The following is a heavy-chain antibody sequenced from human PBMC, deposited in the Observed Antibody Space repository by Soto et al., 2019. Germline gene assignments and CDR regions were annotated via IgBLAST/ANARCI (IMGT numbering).Heavy chain of an antibody. V-gene: IGHV3-23*01. CDR2: ISGSGGST. CDR1: GFTFSSYA. CDR3: AKSYLGSSGWSLFDY. D-gene: IGHD6-19*01. Sequence: LRLSCAASGFTFSSYAMSWVRQAPGKGLEWVSAISGSGGSTYYADSVKGRFTISRDNSKNTLYLQMNSLRAEDTAVYYCAKSYLGSSGWSLFDYWGQGTLVTVSS. J-gene: IGHJ4*02.